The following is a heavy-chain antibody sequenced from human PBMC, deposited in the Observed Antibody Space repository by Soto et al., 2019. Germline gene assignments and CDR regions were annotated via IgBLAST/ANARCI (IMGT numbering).Heavy chain of an antibody. Sequence: SVEVSCKASGLTFTSTAVQWVRQARGQRLEWIGWIVVGSGNTNYAQKFQERVTITRDMSTSTAYMELSSLRSEDTAVYYCAEGMDSSGSDVPYYYYYGMDVWGQGTTVTVSS. CDR3: AEGMDSSGSDVPYYYYYGMDV. J-gene: IGHJ6*02. CDR2: IVVGSGNT. CDR1: GLTFTSTA. D-gene: IGHD3-22*01. V-gene: IGHV1-58*01.